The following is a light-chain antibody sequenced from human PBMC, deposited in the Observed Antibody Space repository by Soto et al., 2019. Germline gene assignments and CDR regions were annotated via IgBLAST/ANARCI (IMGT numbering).Light chain of an antibody. CDR3: QQYGSPPFT. V-gene: IGKV3-20*01. CDR2: GAS. Sequence: EIVLTQSPGTLSLSPGERATLSCRTSQSVSNSYLAWYQQKPGQAPRLLIYGASSRATGIPDRFSGSGSGTDFTLTITRLEPEDFAVYYCQQYGSPPFTFGPGTKVDI. CDR1: QSVSNSY. J-gene: IGKJ3*01.